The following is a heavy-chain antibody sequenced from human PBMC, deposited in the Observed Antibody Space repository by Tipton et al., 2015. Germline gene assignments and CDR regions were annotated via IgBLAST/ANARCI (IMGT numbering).Heavy chain of an antibody. CDR3: ARATSTRITIFGIVIYYAMDV. CDR2: ISSSSSYI. Sequence: SLKLSCTASGFTFSSYSMNWVRQAPGKGLEWVSSISSSSSYIYYADSVKGRFTISRDNSKNTLYLQMNSLRAEDTAVYYCARATSTRITIFGIVIYYAMDVWGQGTTVTVSS. CDR1: GFTFSSYS. V-gene: IGHV3-21*04. D-gene: IGHD3-3*01. J-gene: IGHJ6*02.